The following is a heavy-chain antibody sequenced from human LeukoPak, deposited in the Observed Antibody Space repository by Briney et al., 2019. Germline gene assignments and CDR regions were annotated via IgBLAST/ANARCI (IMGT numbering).Heavy chain of an antibody. Sequence: GGSLRLSCAASGFTFTNYAMSWVRQAPGKGLEWVSSISGSGGRTYYAESVKGRFTISRDNSKNTVFLEMNNLRAEDTAVYYCTKLTTAVAGLFDYWGQGTLVTVSS. J-gene: IGHJ4*02. CDR1: GFTFTNYA. D-gene: IGHD6-19*01. CDR2: ISGSGGRT. CDR3: TKLTTAVAGLFDY. V-gene: IGHV3-23*01.